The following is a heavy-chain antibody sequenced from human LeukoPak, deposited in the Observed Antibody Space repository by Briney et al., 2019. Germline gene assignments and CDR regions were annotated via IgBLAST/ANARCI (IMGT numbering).Heavy chain of an antibody. CDR1: GYTFTSYY. J-gene: IGHJ6*03. CDR2: ISPYNGNT. CDR3: ARGVYSSSSMVGYYYYYMDV. V-gene: IGHV1-18*04. Sequence: GASVKVSCKASGYTFTSYYMHWVRQAPGQGLEWMGWISPYNGNTSYAQKLQGRVTMTTDTSTSTAYMEPRSLRSDDTAVYYCARGVYSSSSMVGYYYYYMDVWGKGTTVTVSS. D-gene: IGHD6-6*01.